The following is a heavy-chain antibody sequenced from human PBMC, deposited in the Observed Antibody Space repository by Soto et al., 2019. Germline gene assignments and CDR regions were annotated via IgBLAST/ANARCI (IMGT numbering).Heavy chain of an antibody. V-gene: IGHV1-3*01. D-gene: IGHD6-13*01. J-gene: IGHJ5*02. CDR2: INAANGDT. Sequence: ASVKVSWKASGYTFTSYGIHWVRQAPGQRLEWMGWINAANGDTKYSPKFQGRVTITRDTSASTAYMELSSLRSEDTAVYYCVRRHVSATGIDWFDPWGQGTLVTVSS. CDR3: VRRHVSATGIDWFDP. CDR1: GYTFTSYG.